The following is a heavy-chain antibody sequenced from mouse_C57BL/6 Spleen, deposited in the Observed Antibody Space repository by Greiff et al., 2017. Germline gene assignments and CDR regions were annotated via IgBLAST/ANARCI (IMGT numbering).Heavy chain of an antibody. V-gene: IGHV1-82*01. CDR2: IYPGDGDT. Sequence: VKLQQSGPELVKPGASVKISCKASGYAFSSSWMNWVKQRPGKGLEWIGRIYPGDGDTNYNGKFKGKATLTADKSSSTAYMQLSSLTSEDSAVYFCARAAQAFYAMDYWGQGTSVTVSS. D-gene: IGHD3-2*02. J-gene: IGHJ4*01. CDR3: ARAAQAFYAMDY. CDR1: GYAFSSSW.